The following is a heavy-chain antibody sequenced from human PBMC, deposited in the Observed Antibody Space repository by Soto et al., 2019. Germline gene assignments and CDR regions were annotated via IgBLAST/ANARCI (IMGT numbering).Heavy chain of an antibody. CDR1: GGSISSGDYY. CDR2: IYYSGST. D-gene: IGHD3-10*01. CDR3: ARADYGSGATTFDY. V-gene: IGHV4-30-4*01. Sequence: SETLSLTCTVSGGSISSGDYYWSWIRQPPGKGLEWIGYIYYSGSTYYNPSLKSRVTISVDTSKNQFSLKLSSVTAADTAVYYCARADYGSGATTFDYWGQGTLVTVSS. J-gene: IGHJ4*02.